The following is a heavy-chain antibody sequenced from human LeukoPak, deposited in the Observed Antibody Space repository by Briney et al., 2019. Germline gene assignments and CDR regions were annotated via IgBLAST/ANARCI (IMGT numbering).Heavy chain of an antibody. Sequence: GGSLRLSCAASGFTFSSYGMHWVRQAPGKGLEWVAVIWYDGSNKYYADSVKGRFTISRDNSKNTLYLQMNSLRAEDTAVYYCARDGGQLWFGYWGQGTLVTVPS. V-gene: IGHV3-33*01. CDR1: GFTFSSYG. CDR3: ARDGGQLWFGY. J-gene: IGHJ4*02. D-gene: IGHD5-18*01. CDR2: IWYDGSNK.